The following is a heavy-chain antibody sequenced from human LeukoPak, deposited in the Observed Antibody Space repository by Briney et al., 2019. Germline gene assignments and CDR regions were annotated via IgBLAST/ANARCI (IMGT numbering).Heavy chain of an antibody. CDR1: GGSFSGYY. D-gene: IGHD3-22*01. J-gene: IGHJ4*02. V-gene: IGHV4-34*01. CDR3: ARTQPPSYYYDSSGYYYGSHRSVYFDY. CDR2: INHSGST. Sequence: PSETLSLTCAVYGGSFSGYYWSWIRQPPGKGLEWIGEINHSGSTNYNPSLKSRVTISVDTSKNQFSLKLSSVTAADTAVYYCARTQPPSYYYDSSGYYYGSHRSVYFDYWGQGTPVTVSS.